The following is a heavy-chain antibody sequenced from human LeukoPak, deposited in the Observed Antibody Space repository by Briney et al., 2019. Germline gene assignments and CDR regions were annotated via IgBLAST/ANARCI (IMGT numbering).Heavy chain of an antibody. CDR2: ISKNGIRT. D-gene: IGHD2-21*01. CDR3: ARGKSSYCGGGGCQHGAFDF. V-gene: IGHV3-64*01. Sequence: GGSLRLSCAASGFTFSSYTMHWVRQAPGKGLEYVSGISKNGIRTYYANSVKGRFTISRDNSKNTLYLQMGSLRPEDMGVYYCARGKSSYCGGGGCQHGAFDFWGQGTMVTVSS. CDR1: GFTFSSYT. J-gene: IGHJ3*01.